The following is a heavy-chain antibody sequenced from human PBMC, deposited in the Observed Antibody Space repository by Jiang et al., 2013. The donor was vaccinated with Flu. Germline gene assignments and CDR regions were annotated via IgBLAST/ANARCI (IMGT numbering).Heavy chain of an antibody. CDR1: GDSVSSNSAA. Sequence: SQTLSLTCVISGDSVSSNSAAWSWIRQSPSRGLEWLGRTYYRSKWYDDYAVSVKSRITINPDTSKNQFSLQLNSVTPEDTAVYYCARALAVAGNAGWYYDLWGRGT. V-gene: IGHV6-1*01. J-gene: IGHJ2*01. CDR2: TYYRSKWYD. D-gene: IGHD6-19*01. CDR3: ARALAVAGNAGWYYDL.